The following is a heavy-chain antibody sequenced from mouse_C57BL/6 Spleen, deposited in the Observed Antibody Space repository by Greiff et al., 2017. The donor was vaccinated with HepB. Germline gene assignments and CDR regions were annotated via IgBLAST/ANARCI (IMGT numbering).Heavy chain of an antibody. CDR2: IHPNSGST. CDR3: ARYGPLYYDFY. D-gene: IGHD2-4*01. V-gene: IGHV1-64*01. CDR1: GYTFTSYW. J-gene: IGHJ2*01. Sequence: QVQLQQPGAELVKPGASVKLSCKASGYTFTSYWMHWVKQRPGQGLEWIGMIHPNSGSTNYNEKFKSKATLTVDKSSSTAYMQLSSLTSEDSAVYYCARYGPLYYDFYWGQGTTLTVSS.